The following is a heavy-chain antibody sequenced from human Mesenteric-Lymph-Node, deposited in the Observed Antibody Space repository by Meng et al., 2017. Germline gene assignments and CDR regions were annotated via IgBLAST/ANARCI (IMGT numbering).Heavy chain of an antibody. CDR1: RGAFNTQA. V-gene: IGHV1-69*01. CDR3: ATAFSESYYRCDD. CDR2: IITLFATP. Sequence: VQSVVSERLPRSPCNVSCMAARGAFNTQAFPWVRQAPGHGLEWVGVIITLFATPNYAQKFQVRVTISADESTSTVYMELSSLKSKDTSLYYCATAFSESYYRCDDWGQGTLVTVSS. D-gene: IGHD1-26*01. J-gene: IGHJ4*02.